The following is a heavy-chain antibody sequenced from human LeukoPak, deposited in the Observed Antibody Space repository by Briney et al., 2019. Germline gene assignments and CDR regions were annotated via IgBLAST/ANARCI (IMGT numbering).Heavy chain of an antibody. CDR2: IYYSGST. V-gene: IGHV4-61*01. Sequence: PSETLSLTCTVSGGSVSSGSYYWSWIRQPPGKGLEWIGYIYYSGSTNYNPSLKSRVTISVDTSKNQFSLKLGSVTAADTAVYYCARVYCSSTSCYSGGDWFDPWGQGTLVTVSS. J-gene: IGHJ5*02. D-gene: IGHD2-2*01. CDR1: GGSVSSGSYY. CDR3: ARVYCSSTSCYSGGDWFDP.